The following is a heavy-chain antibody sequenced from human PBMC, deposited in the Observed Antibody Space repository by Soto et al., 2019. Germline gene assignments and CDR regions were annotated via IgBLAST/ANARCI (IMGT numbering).Heavy chain of an antibody. V-gene: IGHV1-18*01. CDR2: ISAYNGNT. Sequence: QVQLVQSGAEVKKPGASVKVSCKASGYTFTSYGISWVRQAPGQGLEWMGWISAYNGNTNYAQKLQGRVTMTTDTSTSTAYRELRSLRADDTAVYYCARGERGNWRELPYYYGMDVWGQGTTVTVSS. CDR3: ARGERGNWRELPYYYGMDV. J-gene: IGHJ6*02. CDR1: GYTFTSYG. D-gene: IGHD1-20*01.